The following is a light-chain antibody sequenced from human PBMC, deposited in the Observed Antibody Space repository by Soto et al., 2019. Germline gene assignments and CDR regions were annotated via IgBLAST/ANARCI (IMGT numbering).Light chain of an antibody. CDR1: SSDVGGYNY. J-gene: IGLJ3*02. CDR2: EVS. Sequence: QSALTQPASVSGSPGQSITISCTGTSSDVGGYNYVSWYQQHSGKAPKLMIYEVSNRPSGVSYRFSGSKSDNTASLTISGLQAEDEADYYCSSYTSSNIWVFGGGTQLTVL. V-gene: IGLV2-14*01. CDR3: SSYTSSNIWV.